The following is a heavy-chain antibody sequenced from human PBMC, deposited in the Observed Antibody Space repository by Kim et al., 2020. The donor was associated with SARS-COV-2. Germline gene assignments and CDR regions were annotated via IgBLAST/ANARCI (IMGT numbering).Heavy chain of an antibody. Sequence: YNPSLKSRVTLSLDTSKNQFSMTLSSVTAADPAVYYCARITWGNYHAFDYWGQGTLVTVSS. CDR3: ARITWGNYHAFDY. D-gene: IGHD3-16*02. J-gene: IGHJ4*02. V-gene: IGHV4-59*01.